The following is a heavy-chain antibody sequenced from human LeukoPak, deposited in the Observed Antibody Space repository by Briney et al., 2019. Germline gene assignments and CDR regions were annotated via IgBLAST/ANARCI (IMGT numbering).Heavy chain of an antibody. CDR3: AKNRGHCVDGVCHNYYYMDV. D-gene: IGHD2-8*01. CDR1: GFTFSSLA. CDR2: VSGSAGRT. Sequence: PGGSLRLSRAASGFTFSSLAMTWVRQAPGKGLEWVSTVSGSAGRTDYADSVKGRFTISRDNLKNTLYLQMNGLRAEDTAVYYCAKNRGHCVDGVCHNYYYMDVWGRGTTVTVSS. J-gene: IGHJ6*03. V-gene: IGHV3-23*01.